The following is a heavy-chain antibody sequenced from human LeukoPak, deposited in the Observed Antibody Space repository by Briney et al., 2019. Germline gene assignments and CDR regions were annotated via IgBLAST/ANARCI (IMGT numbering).Heavy chain of an antibody. V-gene: IGHV3-23*01. CDR2: ISDSGGTT. Sequence: GGSLRLSCAASGFTFSSYGMSWVRQAPGKGLEWVSGISDSGGTTYYVDSVKGRFTISRDNSKNTLYLQINSLRAEDMALYYCAKSSDGSTSFDQWGQGTLVTVYS. D-gene: IGHD2-2*01. J-gene: IGHJ4*02. CDR3: AKSSDGSTSFDQ. CDR1: GFTFSSYG.